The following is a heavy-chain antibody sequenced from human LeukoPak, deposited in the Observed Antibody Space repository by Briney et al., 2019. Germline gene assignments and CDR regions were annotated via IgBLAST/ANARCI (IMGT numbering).Heavy chain of an antibody. V-gene: IGHV4-34*01. Sequence: SETLSLTCAVYGGSFSGYYWSWIRQPPGKGLEWIGEINHSGSTNYNPSLKSRVTISVDTSKNQFSLKLSSVTAADTAVYYCARAPRPRITMVRGVMDYYFDYWGQGTLVTVSS. J-gene: IGHJ4*02. CDR3: ARAPRPRITMVRGVMDYYFDY. CDR1: GGSFSGYY. CDR2: INHSGST. D-gene: IGHD3-10*01.